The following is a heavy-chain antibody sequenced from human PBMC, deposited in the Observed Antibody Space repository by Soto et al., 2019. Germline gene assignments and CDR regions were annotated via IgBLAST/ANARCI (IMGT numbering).Heavy chain of an antibody. D-gene: IGHD3-22*01. Sequence: QVLLVQSSAEVKKPGSSVKVSCKASGGTFTSTAFSWVRQAPGQGLEWMGGIIPVLGTPNYAQKFQARLTVTADASTTKGDMELSGLRSDDTAVYYCASSDSLDHLFTYYGLNVWGKETTVSV. CDR1: GGTFTSTA. V-gene: IGHV1-69*01. CDR3: ASSDSLDHLFTYYGLNV. CDR2: IIPVLGTP. J-gene: IGHJ6*04.